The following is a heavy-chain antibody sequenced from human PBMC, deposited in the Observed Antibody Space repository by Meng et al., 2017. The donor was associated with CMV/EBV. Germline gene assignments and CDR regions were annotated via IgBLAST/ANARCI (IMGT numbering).Heavy chain of an antibody. Sequence: VELWEAGGGVVQPGGSLRLSGASSGFTFSSYGRLWVRQAPGKGLEWVAFIRYDGSNKYYADSVKGRFTISRDNSKNTLYLQMNSLRAEDTAVYYCAKDTGFGGYFDYWGQGTLVTVSS. CDR3: AKDTGFGGYFDY. D-gene: IGHD3-16*01. CDR1: GFTFSSYG. CDR2: IRYDGSNK. J-gene: IGHJ4*02. V-gene: IGHV3-30*02.